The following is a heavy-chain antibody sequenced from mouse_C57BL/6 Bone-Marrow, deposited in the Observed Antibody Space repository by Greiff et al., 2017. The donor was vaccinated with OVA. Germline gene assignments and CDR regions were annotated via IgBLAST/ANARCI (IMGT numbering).Heavy chain of an antibody. CDR3: AREDGYYYFDY. Sequence: QVQLQQSGAELVRPGTSVKMSCKASGYTFTNYWIGWAKQRPGHGLEWIGDIYPGGGYTNYNEKFKGKATLTADKSSSTAYMQFSSLTSEDAAIDYCAREDGYYYFDYWGQGTTLTVSS. J-gene: IGHJ2*01. D-gene: IGHD2-3*01. CDR2: IYPGGGYT. V-gene: IGHV1-63*01. CDR1: GYTFTNYW.